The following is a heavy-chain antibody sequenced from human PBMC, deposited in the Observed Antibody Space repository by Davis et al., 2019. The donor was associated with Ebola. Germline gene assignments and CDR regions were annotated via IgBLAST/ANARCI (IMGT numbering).Heavy chain of an antibody. CDR3: ARSEDYYDSSGYYQYNWFDP. CDR1: GYTFTSYG. CDR2: ISAYNGNT. V-gene: IGHV1-18*01. D-gene: IGHD3-22*01. J-gene: IGHJ5*02. Sequence: AASVKVSCKASGYTFTSYGISWVRQAPGQGLEWMGWISAYNGNTNYAQKLQGRVTMTTDTSTSTDYMELRSLRSDDTAVYYCARSEDYYDSSGYYQYNWFDPWGQGTLVTVSS.